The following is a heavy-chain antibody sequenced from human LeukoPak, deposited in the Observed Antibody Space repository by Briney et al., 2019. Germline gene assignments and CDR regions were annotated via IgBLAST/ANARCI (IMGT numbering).Heavy chain of an antibody. CDR3: AGEYRAAETPSFDY. CDR2: IWYDGSNK. V-gene: IGHV3-33*08. Sequence: PGGSLRLSCAASGFTFSSYGMHWVRQAPGKGLEWVAVIWYDGSNKYYADSVKGRFTISRDNSKNTLYLQMNSLRAEDTAVYYCAGEYRAAETPSFDYWGQGTLVTVSS. CDR1: GFTFSSYG. D-gene: IGHD1-14*01. J-gene: IGHJ4*02.